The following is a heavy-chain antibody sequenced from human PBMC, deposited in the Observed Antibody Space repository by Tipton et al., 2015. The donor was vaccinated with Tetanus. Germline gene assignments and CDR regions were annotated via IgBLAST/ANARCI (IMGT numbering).Heavy chain of an antibody. J-gene: IGHJ4*02. CDR1: GGSTSSYY. D-gene: IGHD2-15*01. CDR3: ARGYCSGGSCYSYYLDY. V-gene: IGHV4-59*12. CDR2: IYYSGST. Sequence: TLSLTCTVSGGSTSSYYWSWIRQPPGKGLEWIGYIYYSGSTNYNPSLKSRVTISVDTSKNQFSLKLSSVTAADTAVYYCARGYCSGGSCYSYYLDYWGQGTLVTVSS.